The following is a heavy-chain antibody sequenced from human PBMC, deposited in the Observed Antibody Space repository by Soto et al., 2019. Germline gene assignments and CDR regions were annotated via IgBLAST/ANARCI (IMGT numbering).Heavy chain of an antibody. CDR2: INHSGGT. V-gene: IGHV4-34*01. CDR1: GGCLSGHF. J-gene: IGHJ6*02. CDR3: ARGSAGRGYYYSGMDV. Sequence: EILSLSCSLDGGCLSGHFGSWIRQPPGKGPEWIGEINHSGGTNYNPSLKSRVTISVDTSRNQFSLNVKSVTAADTAVYHCARGSAGRGYYYSGMDVWSQGTTVTVSS.